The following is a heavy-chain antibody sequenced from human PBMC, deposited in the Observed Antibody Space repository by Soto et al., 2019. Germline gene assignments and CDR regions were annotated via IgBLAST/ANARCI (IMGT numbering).Heavy chain of an antibody. Sequence: GGSLRLSCAASGFTFSSYSMNWVRQAPGKGLEWVSSISSSSSYIYYADSVKGRFTISRDNAKNSLYLQMNSLRAEDTAVYYCASLIVATGIIDYWGQGTLVTVSS. CDR3: ASLIVATGIIDY. CDR2: ISSSSSYI. D-gene: IGHD5-12*01. J-gene: IGHJ4*02. CDR1: GFTFSSYS. V-gene: IGHV3-21*01.